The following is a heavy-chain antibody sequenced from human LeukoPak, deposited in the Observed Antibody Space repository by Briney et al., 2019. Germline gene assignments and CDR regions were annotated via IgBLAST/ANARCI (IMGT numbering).Heavy chain of an antibody. CDR2: IYYSGST. V-gene: IGHV4-39*01. CDR1: GGSISSSIYY. J-gene: IGHJ1*01. CDR3: ARLFGLDTAYSGYFQH. D-gene: IGHD3/OR15-3a*01. Sequence: KPSETLSLTCTVSGGSISSSIYYWGWIRQPPGKGLDWIGSIYYSGSTYYNLSLKSRVTISVDTSKNQFSLKLTSVTAADTAVYYCARLFGLDTAYSGYFQHWGQGTLVTVSS.